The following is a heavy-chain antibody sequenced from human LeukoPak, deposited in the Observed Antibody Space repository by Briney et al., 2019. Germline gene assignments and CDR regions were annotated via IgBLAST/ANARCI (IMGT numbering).Heavy chain of an antibody. CDR3: ARRIAVAGRGTEFDY. CDR2: IYYSGST. D-gene: IGHD6-19*01. J-gene: IGHJ4*02. V-gene: IGHV4-39*07. CDR1: GGSISSSSYY. Sequence: PSETLSLTCTVSGGSISSSSYYWGWIRQPPGKGLEWIGNIYYSGSTYYNPSLKSRVTISVDTSKNQFSLKLSSVTAADTAVYYCARRIAVAGRGTEFDYWGQGTLVTVSS.